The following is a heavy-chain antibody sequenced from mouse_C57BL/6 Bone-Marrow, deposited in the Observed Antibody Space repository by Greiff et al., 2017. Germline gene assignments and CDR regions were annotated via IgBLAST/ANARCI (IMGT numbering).Heavy chain of an antibody. D-gene: IGHD2-2*01. CDR3: ARWLRRWYYAMDY. J-gene: IGHJ4*01. CDR2: IRNKANGYTT. V-gene: IGHV7-3*01. CDR1: GFTFTDYY. Sequence: EVHLVESGGGLVQPGGSLSLSCAASGFTFTDYYMSWVRQPPGKALEWLGFIRNKANGYTTEYSASVKGRFTISRDNSQSNLYLQMNALRAEDSATYYCARWLRRWYYAMDYWGQGTSVTVSS.